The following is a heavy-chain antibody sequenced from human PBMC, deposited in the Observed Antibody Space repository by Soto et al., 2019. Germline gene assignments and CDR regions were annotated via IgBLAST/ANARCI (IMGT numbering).Heavy chain of an antibody. V-gene: IGHV4-34*01. CDR3: ARYEYGNSLYGVDF. CDR1: GESFSGYY. D-gene: IGHD1-7*01. J-gene: IGHJ6*02. CDR2: VDHRGST. Sequence: SETLSLTCVVSGESFSGYYWSWIRQTPGMGLEWIGEVDHRGSTTYSPSLKSRASISIDSSKNLFSLELTSVTAADTALYFCARYEYGNSLYGVDFWGQGTRVTVSS.